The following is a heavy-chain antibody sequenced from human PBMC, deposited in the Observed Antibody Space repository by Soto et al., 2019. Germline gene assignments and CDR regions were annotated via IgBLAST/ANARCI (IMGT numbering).Heavy chain of an antibody. J-gene: IGHJ2*01. CDR2: INDRGSI. CDR1: GGSFSGYY. Sequence: QVQLQRWGAGPLRPLETLSLTCGVSGGSFSGYYWAWIRQSPGKGLEWIGEINDRGSINYNPSLKSRVSISVDTSKNHYSLNLRSVTAADTAVYYCARESHDIWTGPPWVWYFDLWGRGTLVTVSS. V-gene: IGHV4-34*01. D-gene: IGHD3-9*01. CDR3: ARESHDIWTGPPWVWYFDL.